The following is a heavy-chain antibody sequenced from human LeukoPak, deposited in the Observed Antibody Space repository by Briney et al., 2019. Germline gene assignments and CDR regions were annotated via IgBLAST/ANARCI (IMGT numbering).Heavy chain of an antibody. CDR1: GGSISSYY. CDR2: IYTSGST. D-gene: IGHD1-14*01. Sequence: PSETLSLTCTVSGGSISSYYWSWIWQPAGKGLEWIGRIYTSGSTNYNPSLKSRVTMSVDTSKNQFSLKLSSVTAADTAVYYCARLESELSVGYNWFDPWGQGTLVTVSS. J-gene: IGHJ5*02. CDR3: ARLESELSVGYNWFDP. V-gene: IGHV4-4*07.